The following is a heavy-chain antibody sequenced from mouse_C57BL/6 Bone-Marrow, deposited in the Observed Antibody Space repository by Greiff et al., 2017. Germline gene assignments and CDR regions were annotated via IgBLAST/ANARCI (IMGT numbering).Heavy chain of an antibody. Sequence: QVHVKQPGAELVKPGASVKLSCKASGYTFTSYWMHWVKQRPGRGLEWIGRIDPNSGGTKYNEKFKSKATLTVDKPSSTAYMQLSSLTSEDSAVCYCATVVFDYWGQGTTLTVSS. D-gene: IGHD1-1*01. CDR1: GYTFTSYW. CDR3: ATVVFDY. CDR2: IDPNSGGT. J-gene: IGHJ2*01. V-gene: IGHV1-72*01.